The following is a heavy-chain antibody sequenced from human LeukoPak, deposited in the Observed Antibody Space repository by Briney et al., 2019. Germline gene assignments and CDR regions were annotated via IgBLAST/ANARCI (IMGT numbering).Heavy chain of an antibody. J-gene: IGHJ4*02. Sequence: GGSLRLSCTASGFSFSSYAMHWVRQAPGKGLEWVAVVSYDETNEWYAASVKGRFSISRDNSKNTLYLQMSSLRVEDTAVYYCARDYYDRSGYYVSQIWGQGTLLTVSS. CDR2: VSYDETNE. D-gene: IGHD3-22*01. CDR3: ARDYYDRSGYYVSQI. CDR1: GFSFSSYA. V-gene: IGHV3-30-3*01.